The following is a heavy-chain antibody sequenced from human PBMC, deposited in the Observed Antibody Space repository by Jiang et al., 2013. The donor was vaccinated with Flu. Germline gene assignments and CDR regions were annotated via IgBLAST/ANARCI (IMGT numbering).Heavy chain of an antibody. J-gene: IGHJ5*01. CDR1: GFTFSNFA. CDR2: ISYSGRST. Sequence: QLVESGGGLVQPGGSLRLSCAASGFTFSNFAMNWVRQAPGKGLEWVSVISYSGRSTSYADSVTGRFTISRDNSRNTLYLQMNSLRGEDTAIYYCAKDHGGEAVAATLDSWGQGTPVTVSS. V-gene: IGHV3-23*04. D-gene: IGHD2-15*01. CDR3: AKDHGGEAVAATLDS.